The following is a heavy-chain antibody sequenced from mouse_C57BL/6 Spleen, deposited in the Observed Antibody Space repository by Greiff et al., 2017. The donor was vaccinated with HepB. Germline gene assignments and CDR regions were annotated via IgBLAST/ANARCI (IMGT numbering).Heavy chain of an antibody. CDR2: ISYDGSN. J-gene: IGHJ4*01. D-gene: IGHD1-1*01. CDR1: GYSITSGYY. CDR3: ASLYYGSEGAMDY. V-gene: IGHV3-6*01. Sequence: EVQLVESGPGLVKPSQSLSLTCSVTGYSITSGYYWNWIRQFPGNKLEWMGYISYDGSNNYNPSLKNRISITRDTSKNQFFLKLNSVTTEDTATYYCASLYYGSEGAMDYWGQGTSVTVSS.